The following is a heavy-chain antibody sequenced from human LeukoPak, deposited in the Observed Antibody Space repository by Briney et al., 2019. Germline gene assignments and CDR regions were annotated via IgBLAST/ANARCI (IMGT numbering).Heavy chain of an antibody. CDR3: ARGLVVVVAATIDY. CDR2: ISYDGRNK. J-gene: IGHJ4*02. Sequence: GRSLRLSCAASGFTFSSYAMHWVRQAPGKGLEWVAVISYDGRNKYYADSVKGRFTISRDNSKNTLYLQMNSLRAEDTAVYYCARGLVVVVAATIDYWGQGTLVSVSS. D-gene: IGHD2-15*01. CDR1: GFTFSSYA. V-gene: IGHV3-30*04.